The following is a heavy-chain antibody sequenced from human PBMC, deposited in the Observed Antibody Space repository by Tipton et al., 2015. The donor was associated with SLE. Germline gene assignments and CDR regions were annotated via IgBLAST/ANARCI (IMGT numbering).Heavy chain of an antibody. CDR3: ARAGQWLLSPNGDFDY. D-gene: IGHD3-3*01. V-gene: IGHV3-30*02. CDR1: GFTFSSYG. Sequence: SLRLSCAASGFTFSSYGMHWVRQAPGKGLEWVAFIRYDGSNKYYADSVKGRFTISRDNAKNSLYLQMNSLRAEDTAVYYCARAGQWLLSPNGDFDYWGQGTLVTVSS. J-gene: IGHJ4*02. CDR2: IRYDGSNK.